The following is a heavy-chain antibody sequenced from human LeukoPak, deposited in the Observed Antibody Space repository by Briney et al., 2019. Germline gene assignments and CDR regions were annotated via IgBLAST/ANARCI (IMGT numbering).Heavy chain of an antibody. J-gene: IGHJ4*02. V-gene: IGHV3-23*01. CDR3: AKSKLELLMLDY. D-gene: IGHD1-7*01. CDR2: ISGSGGST. CDR1: GFTFSSYA. Sequence: GGSLRLSCAASGFTFSSYAMSRVRQAPGKGLEWVSAISGSGGSTYYADSVKGRFTISRDNSKNTLYLQMNSLRAEDTAVYYCAKSKLELLMLDYWGQGTPVTVSS.